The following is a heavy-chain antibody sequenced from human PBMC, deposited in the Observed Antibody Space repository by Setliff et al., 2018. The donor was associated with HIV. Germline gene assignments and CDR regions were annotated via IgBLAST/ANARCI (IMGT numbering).Heavy chain of an antibody. D-gene: IGHD3-10*01. CDR1: GFRFGDYA. V-gene: IGHV3-49*05. CDR3: TTSYGSGTYYRMGAFDI. Sequence: KPGGSLRLSCTASGFRFGDYAMSWFRRAPGKGPEWVGFIRSKAYGGTKEYAVSVKGRFTISRDDSKSIAYLQMNSLKTEDTAVYYCTTSYGSGTYYRMGAFDIWGQGTMVTVSS. CDR2: IRSKAYGGTK. J-gene: IGHJ3*02.